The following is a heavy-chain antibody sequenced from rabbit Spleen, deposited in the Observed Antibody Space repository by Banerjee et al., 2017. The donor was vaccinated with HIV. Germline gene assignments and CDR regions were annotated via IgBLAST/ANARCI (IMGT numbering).Heavy chain of an antibody. V-gene: IGHV1S7*01. CDR3: ARDLDAVIGWNFGW. CDR2: IYGAKGST. J-gene: IGHJ4*01. Sequence: QLTETGGGLVQPGGSLTLSCKASGIDFTKYYITWVRQAPGKGLEWIGIIYGAKGSTDYASWVNGRFTISSDNAQSTVDLKMTSLTAADTATYFCARDLDAVIGWNFGWWGPGTLVTVS. CDR1: GIDFTKYY. D-gene: IGHD1-1*01.